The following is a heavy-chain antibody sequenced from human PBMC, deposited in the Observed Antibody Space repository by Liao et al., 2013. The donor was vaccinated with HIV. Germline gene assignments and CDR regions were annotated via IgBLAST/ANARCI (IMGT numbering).Heavy chain of an antibody. CDR3: ASSGSYFVGD. D-gene: IGHD1-26*01. V-gene: IGHV4-30-4*08. Sequence: QVQLQESGPGLVKPSQTLSLTCTVSGGSISSGDYYWSWIRQPPGRAWSGLGTIYYSGSTYYNPSLKSRVTISVDTSKNQFSLKLSSVTAADTAVYYCASSGSYFVGDWGQEPWSPSPQ. J-gene: IGHJ4*01. CDR2: IYYSGST. CDR1: GGSISSGDYY.